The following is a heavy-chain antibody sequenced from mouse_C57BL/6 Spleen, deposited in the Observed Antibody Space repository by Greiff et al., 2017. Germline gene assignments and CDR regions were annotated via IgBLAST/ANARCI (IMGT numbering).Heavy chain of an antibody. CDR2: INPNNGGT. Sequence: EVQLQESGPELVKPGASVKIPCKASGYTFTDYNMDWVKQSHGKSLEWIGDINPNNGGTNYNQKFKGKATLTVDKSSSTAYMELRSLTSEDTAVYYCARRGYGYDNYAMDYWGQGTSVTVSS. J-gene: IGHJ4*01. CDR1: GYTFTDYN. D-gene: IGHD2-2*01. V-gene: IGHV1-18*01. CDR3: ARRGYGYDNYAMDY.